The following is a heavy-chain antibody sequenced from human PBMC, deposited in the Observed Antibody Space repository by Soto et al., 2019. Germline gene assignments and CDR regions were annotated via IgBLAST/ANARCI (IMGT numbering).Heavy chain of an antibody. CDR1: GGSISSTNW. CDR3: ASGGTGNFDP. V-gene: IGHV4-4*02. CDR2: IYHSGST. D-gene: IGHD3-10*01. Sequence: QVQLQESGPGLVKPSGTLSLTCAVSGGSISSTNWWTWVRQPPGKGLEWIGEIYHSGSTNYNPSLKSRVTISVDESKNQFSLNLTSVTAADTAVYFCASGGTGNFDPWGQGTLVTVSS. J-gene: IGHJ5*02.